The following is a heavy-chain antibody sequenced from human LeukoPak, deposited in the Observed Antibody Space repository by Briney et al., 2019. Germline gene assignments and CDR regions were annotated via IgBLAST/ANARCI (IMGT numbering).Heavy chain of an antibody. V-gene: IGHV1-69*13. Sequence: GASVKVSCKASGYTFTGYYMHWVRQAPGQGLEWMGGIIPIFGTANYAQKFQGRVTITADESTSTAYMELSSLRSEDTAVYYCARAGILWFDYWGQGTLVTVSS. D-gene: IGHD2-15*01. CDR2: IIPIFGTA. CDR3: ARAGILWFDY. J-gene: IGHJ4*02. CDR1: GYTFTGYY.